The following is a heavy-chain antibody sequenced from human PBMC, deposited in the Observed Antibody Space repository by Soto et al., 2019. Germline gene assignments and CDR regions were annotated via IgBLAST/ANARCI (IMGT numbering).Heavy chain of an antibody. CDR3: ARDNWNTV. V-gene: IGHV3-74*01. D-gene: IGHD1-20*01. J-gene: IGHJ3*01. Sequence: AGGSLRLSCAASGFTFSNYWMHWVRQAPGKGLVWVSRVNGDGSSTFYADSGKGRFTISRDNAENTVFLQMDSLRAEDTAVYYCARDNWNTVWGQGTVVTVSS. CDR1: GFTFSNYW. CDR2: VNGDGSST.